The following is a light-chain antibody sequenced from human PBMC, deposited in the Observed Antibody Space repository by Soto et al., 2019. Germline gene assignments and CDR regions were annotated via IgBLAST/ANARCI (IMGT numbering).Light chain of an antibody. CDR1: QSISNW. Sequence: DIQMTQSPSTLSASVGDRVTITGRASQSISNWLAWYQQRPGKAPKLLIYDASNFESGVPSRFSGSGSGTEFTLTISSLQPDDFATYYCQQYNSYWWTFGQGTKVEIK. V-gene: IGKV1-5*01. CDR3: QQYNSYWWT. J-gene: IGKJ1*01. CDR2: DAS.